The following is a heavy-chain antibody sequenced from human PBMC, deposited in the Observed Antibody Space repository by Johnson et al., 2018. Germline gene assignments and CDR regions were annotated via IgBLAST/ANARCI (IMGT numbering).Heavy chain of an antibody. CDR1: GYTFTSYD. J-gene: IGHJ1*01. CDR2: MNPNSGNT. D-gene: IGHD4-17*01. CDR3: ARVNDYGDQGHFQH. Sequence: QVQLVQSGAEVKKPGASVKVSCKASGYTFTSYDINWVRQATGQGLEWLGWMNPNSGNTGYAQQFQGRVTLTTETSTSPAYMELRSLSSDDTAVYYCARVNDYGDQGHFQHWGKGTLVTVSS. V-gene: IGHV1-8*01.